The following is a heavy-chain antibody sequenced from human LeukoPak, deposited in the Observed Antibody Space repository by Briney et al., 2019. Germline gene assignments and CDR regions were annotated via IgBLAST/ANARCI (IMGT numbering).Heavy chain of an antibody. D-gene: IGHD3-10*01. J-gene: IGHJ4*02. CDR1: GFNFSSYG. CDR2: IRYDGSNK. CDR3: ARDGITMRILEY. V-gene: IGHV3-30*02. Sequence: PGGSLRLSCAASGFNFSSYGMHWVRQAPGKGLEWVAFIRYDGSNKYYADSVKGRFTISRDNSKNTLYLQMNSLRAEDTAVYYCARDGITMRILEYWGQGTLVTVSS.